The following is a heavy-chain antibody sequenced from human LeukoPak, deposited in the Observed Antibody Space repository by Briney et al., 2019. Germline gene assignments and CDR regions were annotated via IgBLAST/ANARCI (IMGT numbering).Heavy chain of an antibody. CDR2: IYSGGTT. J-gene: IGHJ6*03. Sequence: GGSLRLSCAASGFTVSSNYMSWVRQTPGKGLEWVSVIYSGGTTHYADSVKGRFTISRDNSNNTLYLQMNSLRAEDTAVYYCARDEMGYYYMDVWGKGTTVTVSS. V-gene: IGHV3-66*01. D-gene: IGHD5-24*01. CDR3: ARDEMGYYYMDV. CDR1: GFTVSSNY.